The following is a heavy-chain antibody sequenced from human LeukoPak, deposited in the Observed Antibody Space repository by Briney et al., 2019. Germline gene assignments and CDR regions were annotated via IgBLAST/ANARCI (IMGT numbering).Heavy chain of an antibody. D-gene: IGHD3-9*01. J-gene: IGHJ4*02. CDR1: RLILSNYA. CDR3: ARDLTGARDY. Sequence: PGGSLRLSCASSRLILSNYAMTWVRQAPGKGLEWVSTISGSGRSTYYTDSVKGRFTISRDNAKNTLYLQMNSLRAEDTAVYYCARDLTGARDYWGQGTLVTVSS. V-gene: IGHV3-23*01. CDR2: ISGSGRST.